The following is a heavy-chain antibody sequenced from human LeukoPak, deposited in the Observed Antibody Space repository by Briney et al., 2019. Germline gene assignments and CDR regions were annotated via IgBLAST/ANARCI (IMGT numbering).Heavy chain of an antibody. CDR1: GGTFSSYA. Sequence: GSSVKLSCKASGGTFSSYAISWVRQAPGQGLEWMGGIIPIFGTANYAQKFQGRVTITTDESTSTAYMELSSLRSEDTAVCYCAGSYGGSYGFDYWGQGTLVTVSS. D-gene: IGHD1-26*01. J-gene: IGHJ4*02. V-gene: IGHV1-69*05. CDR3: AGSYGGSYGFDY. CDR2: IIPIFGTA.